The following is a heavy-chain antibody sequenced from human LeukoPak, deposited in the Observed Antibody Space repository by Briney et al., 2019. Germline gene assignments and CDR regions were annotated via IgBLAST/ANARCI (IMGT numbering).Heavy chain of an antibody. D-gene: IGHD3-9*01. CDR2: IIPIFGTA. CDR1: GGTFSSYA. Sequence: SVKVPCKASGGTFSSYAISWVRQAPGQGLEWMGGIIPIFGTANYAQKFQGRVTLTTDESTSTAYMELSSLRSEDTAVYYCARWRDVLRYFDWLGGAFDIWGQGTMVTVSS. J-gene: IGHJ3*02. CDR3: ARWRDVLRYFDWLGGAFDI. V-gene: IGHV1-69*05.